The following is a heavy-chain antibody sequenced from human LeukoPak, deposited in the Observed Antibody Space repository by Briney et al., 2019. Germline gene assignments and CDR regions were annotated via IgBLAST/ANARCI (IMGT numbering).Heavy chain of an antibody. J-gene: IGHJ3*02. Sequence: SETLSLTCTVSGGSISSSSYYWGWIRQPPGKGLEWIGSIYYSGSTYYNPSLKSRVTISIDTSKSQFSLKLTSVTAADTAVYYCARDRDYYDSSGYFYVGAFDIWGQGTMVTVSS. CDR3: ARDRDYYDSSGYFYVGAFDI. CDR1: GGSISSSSYY. CDR2: IYYSGST. D-gene: IGHD3-22*01. V-gene: IGHV4-39*07.